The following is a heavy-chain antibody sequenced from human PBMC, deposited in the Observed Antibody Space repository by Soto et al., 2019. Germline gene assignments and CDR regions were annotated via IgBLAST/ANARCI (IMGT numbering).Heavy chain of an antibody. CDR2: IDPSDSYT. V-gene: IGHV5-10-1*01. CDR3: ARLGSYSSSWYTAYGDYYYGMEV. D-gene: IGHD6-13*01. Sequence: PGESLKISCKGSGYSFTSYWISRVRQMPGKGLEWMGRIDPSDSYTNYSPSFQGHVTISADKSISTAYLQWSSLKASDTAMYYCARLGSYSSSWYTAYGDYYYGMEVWVQGSTVSVSS. J-gene: IGHJ6*02. CDR1: GYSFTSYW.